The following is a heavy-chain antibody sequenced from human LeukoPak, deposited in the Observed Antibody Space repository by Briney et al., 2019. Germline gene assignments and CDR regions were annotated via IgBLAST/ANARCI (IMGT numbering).Heavy chain of an antibody. Sequence: ASVKVSCKTSGYTFTSYAISWVRQAPGQGLEWMGWISAYNGNTDYAQKFQGRVAMTTDTSTSTAYMELRSLRSDDTAVYYCARRNYDHIWGNYGSLYYFDYWGQGTLVTVSS. CDR1: GYTFTSYA. D-gene: IGHD3-16*01. J-gene: IGHJ4*02. CDR3: ARRNYDHIWGNYGSLYYFDY. V-gene: IGHV1-18*01. CDR2: ISAYNGNT.